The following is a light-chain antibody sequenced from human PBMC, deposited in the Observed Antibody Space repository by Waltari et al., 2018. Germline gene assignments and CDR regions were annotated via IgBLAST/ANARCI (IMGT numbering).Light chain of an antibody. Sequence: EIVLTQSPGTLSLSPGERATLSCRASQSVSSSYLAWYQQNPDQAPRLLTYGASSRATGLPDRFSGSGSGTDFTLTISRLEPEDFAVYYCQQYGRSPGTFGGGTKVEI. CDR1: QSVSSSY. V-gene: IGKV3-20*01. CDR2: GAS. CDR3: QQYGRSPGT. J-gene: IGKJ4*01.